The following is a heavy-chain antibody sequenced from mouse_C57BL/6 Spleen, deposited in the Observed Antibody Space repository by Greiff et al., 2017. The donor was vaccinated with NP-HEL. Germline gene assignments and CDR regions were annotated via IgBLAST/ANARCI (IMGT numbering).Heavy chain of an antibody. J-gene: IGHJ3*01. D-gene: IGHD4-1*01. CDR1: GFSFNTYA. CDR2: IRSKSNNYAT. CDR3: VRHGWDGAWFAY. V-gene: IGHV10-1*01. Sequence: EVKVVESGGGLVQPKGSLKLSCAASGFSFNTYAMNWVRQAPGKGLEWVARIRSKSNNYATYYADSVKDRFTISRDDSESMLYLQMNNLKTEDTAMYYCVRHGWDGAWFAYWGQGTLVTVSA.